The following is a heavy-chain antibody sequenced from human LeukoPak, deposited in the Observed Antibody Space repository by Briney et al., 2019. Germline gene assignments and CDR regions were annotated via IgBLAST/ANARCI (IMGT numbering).Heavy chain of an antibody. V-gene: IGHV3-7*01. CDR1: GLTFSSYW. Sequence: GGSLRLSCAASGLTFSSYWMTWVRQAREKGLEWVASIKYDGSETYYVDSVRGRFSISRDNAKNSLYLQMNSLSAEDTAVYYCARDSTLSNYWGQGTLVTVSS. CDR3: ARDSTLSNY. CDR2: IKYDGSET. D-gene: IGHD3-16*01. J-gene: IGHJ4*02.